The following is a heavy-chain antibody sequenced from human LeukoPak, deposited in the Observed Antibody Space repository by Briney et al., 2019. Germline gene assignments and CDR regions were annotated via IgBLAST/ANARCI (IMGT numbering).Heavy chain of an antibody. J-gene: IGHJ4*02. CDR1: GFTLTGFH. D-gene: IGHD4-23*01. V-gene: IGHV1-2*02. CDR3: ATPPGKVDY. Sequence: GASVKVSCKTSGFTLTGFHMHWVRQAPGQGLEWMGWINPNSGGTTYAQEFQGRVNMTRDTSISAVYMELSRPTSDDTAVYYCATPPGKVDYWGQGTLVTVSS. CDR2: INPNSGGT.